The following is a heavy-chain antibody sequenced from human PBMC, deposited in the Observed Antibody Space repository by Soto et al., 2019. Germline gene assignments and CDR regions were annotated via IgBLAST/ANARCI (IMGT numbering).Heavy chain of an antibody. Sequence: VQLVESGAEVKKPGASVKVSCKASGYTFTDYGISWVRQAPGQVLEWMGWISGYNGNTKYAQKFQGRVTMTTDTPTNTAYMELRSLRSDDTAVYYCARDREYYYDSSGNYYYHYGLDVWGQGTTVTVS. CDR2: ISGYNGNT. CDR1: GYTFTDYG. J-gene: IGHJ6*02. CDR3: ARDREYYYDSSGNYYYHYGLDV. V-gene: IGHV1-18*04. D-gene: IGHD3-22*01.